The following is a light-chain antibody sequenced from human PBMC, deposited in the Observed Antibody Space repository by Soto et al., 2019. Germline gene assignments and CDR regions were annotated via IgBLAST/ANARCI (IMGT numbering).Light chain of an antibody. CDR1: QRVSSSF. Sequence: EIVLTQSPGTLSLSPGERATLSCRASQRVSSSFLAWYQQKPGQAPRLHIYGASSRATGIPDRFSGRGSGTDFTLTISRLEPEDVAVYYCQQYDSSPLSFGGGTKVEIK. J-gene: IGKJ4*01. V-gene: IGKV3-20*01. CDR3: QQYDSSPLS. CDR2: GAS.